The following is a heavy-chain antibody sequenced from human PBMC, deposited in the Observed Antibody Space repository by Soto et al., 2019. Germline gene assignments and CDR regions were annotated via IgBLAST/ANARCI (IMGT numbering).Heavy chain of an antibody. Sequence: GGSLRLSCSASGFTFSSYAMHWVRQAPGKGLEYVSAISSNGGSTYYADSVKGRFTISRDNSKNTLYLQMSSLRAEDTAVYYCVLGGGHTAMVGMYWGQGTLVTVSS. D-gene: IGHD5-18*01. CDR3: VLGGGHTAMVGMY. J-gene: IGHJ4*02. V-gene: IGHV3-64D*06. CDR1: GFTFSSYA. CDR2: ISSNGGST.